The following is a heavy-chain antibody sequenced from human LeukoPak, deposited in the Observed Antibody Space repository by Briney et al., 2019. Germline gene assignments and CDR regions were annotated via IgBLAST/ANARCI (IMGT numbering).Heavy chain of an antibody. D-gene: IGHD6-6*01. CDR3: ATSGSSSDSASDY. CDR1: GYTFTSYG. V-gene: IGHV1-18*01. Sequence: ASVKVFCKASGYTFTSYGISWVRQAPGQGLEWMGWISAHNGNTNYAQNLRVRVSMTTETSTSTAYMELRSLRPSDTAGYNCATSGSSSDSASDYWGQGTLVTVSS. CDR2: ISAHNGNT. J-gene: IGHJ4*02.